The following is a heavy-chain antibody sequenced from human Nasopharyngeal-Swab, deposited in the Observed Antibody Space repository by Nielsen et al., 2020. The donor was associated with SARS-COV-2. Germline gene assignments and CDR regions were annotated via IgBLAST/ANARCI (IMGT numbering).Heavy chain of an antibody. J-gene: IGHJ4*02. Sequence: RQAPGKGLDGIGYIYYIGGTSYNTSLKSRVTISVDAAKNQFSLKLSSVIAADTAVYYCAREGAIFGVGFDYWGQGTLVTVSS. CDR2: IYYIGGT. D-gene: IGHD3-3*01. CDR3: AREGAIFGVGFDY. V-gene: IGHV4-31*02.